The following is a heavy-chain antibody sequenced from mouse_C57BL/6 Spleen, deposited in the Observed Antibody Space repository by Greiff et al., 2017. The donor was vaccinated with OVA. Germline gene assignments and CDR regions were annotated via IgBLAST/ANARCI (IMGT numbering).Heavy chain of an antibody. Sequence: EVKLMESGPGLVKPSQSLSLTCSVTGYSITSGYFWNWIRQFPGNQLEWVGYISYDGSNNYNPSLKNRISITRDTSKNQFFLKLNSVTTEDTATYYCARDEDYFDYWGQGTTLTVSS. V-gene: IGHV3-6*01. CDR3: ARDEDYFDY. J-gene: IGHJ2*01. CDR2: ISYDGSN. CDR1: GYSITSGYF.